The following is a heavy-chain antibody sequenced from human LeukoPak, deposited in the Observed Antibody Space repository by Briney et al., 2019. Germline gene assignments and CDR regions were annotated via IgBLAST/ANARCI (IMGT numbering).Heavy chain of an antibody. Sequence: ASVKVSCKASGYTFTSYDINWVRQATGQGLEWMGWMNPNSGNTGYAQKFQGRVTMTRNTSISTAYMELSSLRSEDTAVYYCATSARSWFPYDYWGQGTLVTVSS. J-gene: IGHJ4*02. CDR2: MNPNSGNT. CDR3: ATSARSWFPYDY. CDR1: GYTFTSYD. D-gene: IGHD6-13*01. V-gene: IGHV1-8*01.